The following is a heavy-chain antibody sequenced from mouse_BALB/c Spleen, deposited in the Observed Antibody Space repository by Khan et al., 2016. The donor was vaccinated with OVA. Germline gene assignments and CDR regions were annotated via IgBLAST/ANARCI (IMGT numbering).Heavy chain of an antibody. CDR3: ASSLFDCHAMDY. J-gene: IGHJ4*01. D-gene: IGHD2-13*01. CDR2: ISTGGHYT. CDR1: GFTFSNYA. V-gene: IGHV5-9-3*01. Sequence: EVELVESGGGLVKPGGSLKLSCSASGFTFSNYAMSWVRQTPEKRLECVATISTGGHYTFYPESVKGRFTISSDNAKNTQYLQMNNLRSEDTAMYYCASSLFDCHAMDYWGQGTSVTVSS.